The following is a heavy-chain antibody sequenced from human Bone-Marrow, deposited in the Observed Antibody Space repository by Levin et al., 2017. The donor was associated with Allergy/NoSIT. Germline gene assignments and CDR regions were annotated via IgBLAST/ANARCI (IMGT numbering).Heavy chain of an antibody. CDR1: GGTFSSYA. V-gene: IGHV1-69*01. CDR2: IIPIFGTA. J-gene: IGHJ5*02. CDR3: ATNLQHTPWFDP. Sequence: KISCKASGGTFSSYAISWVRQAPGQGLEWMGGIIPIFGTANYAQKFQGRVTITADESTSTAYMELSSLRSEDTAVYYCATNLQHTPWFDPWGQGTLVTVSS. D-gene: IGHD6-13*01.